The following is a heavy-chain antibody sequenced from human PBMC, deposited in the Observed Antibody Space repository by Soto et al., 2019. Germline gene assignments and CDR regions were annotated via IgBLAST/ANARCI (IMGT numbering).Heavy chain of an antibody. CDR2: ISGSGGST. D-gene: IGHD3-10*02. V-gene: IGHV3-23*01. CDR1: GFTFSSYA. CDR3: AKVYAHPVFLYYMDV. J-gene: IGHJ6*03. Sequence: PGGSLRLSCAASGFTFSSYAMSWVRQAPGKGLEWVSAISGSGGSTYYADSVKGRFTISRDNSKNTLYLQMNSLRAEDTAVYYCAKVYAHPVFLYYMDVWGKGTTVTVSS.